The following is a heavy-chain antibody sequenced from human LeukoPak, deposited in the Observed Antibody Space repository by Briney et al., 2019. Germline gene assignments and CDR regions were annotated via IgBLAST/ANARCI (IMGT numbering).Heavy chain of an antibody. V-gene: IGHV4-39*07. CDR1: GPSLNNTNYY. J-gene: IGHJ4*02. CDR2: INYSGNI. CDR3: ARVTYRSSSPFFNF. D-gene: IGHD6-6*01. Sequence: SQTLSLTCIVSGPSLNNTNYYWAWLRQPPGKGLEWIGRINYSGNIYFNPSLKTRITLSLASSMNQFSLKLTSVTAADTAMLFCARVTYRSSSPFFNFWGQGTLVTVSS.